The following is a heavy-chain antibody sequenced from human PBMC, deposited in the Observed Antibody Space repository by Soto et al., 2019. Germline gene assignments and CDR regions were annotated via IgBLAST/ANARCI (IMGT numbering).Heavy chain of an antibody. CDR1: GGSFSGYY. Sequence: QVQLQQWGAGLLKPSETLSLTCAVYGGSFSGYYWSWIRQPPGKGLEWIGEINHSGSTNYNPSLKSRVTISVDTSKNQFSLKLSSVNAADTAVYYCARARGGVVVAATRIDFDYWGQGTLVTVSS. D-gene: IGHD2-15*01. CDR3: ARARGGVVVAATRIDFDY. CDR2: INHSGST. V-gene: IGHV4-34*01. J-gene: IGHJ4*02.